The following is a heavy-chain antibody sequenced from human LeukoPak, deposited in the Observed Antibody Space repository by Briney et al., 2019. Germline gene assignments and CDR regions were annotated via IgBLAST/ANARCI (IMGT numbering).Heavy chain of an antibody. CDR3: ARGWRYFDC. J-gene: IGHJ4*02. Sequence: GGSLRLSCIASGFTFSSYEMNWVRQAPGKGLEWVSYISSSGSTRYYADSVKGRFTISRDNAKNSLSLQMNSLRAEDTAVYYCARGWRYFDCWGQGTLVTVSS. CDR2: ISSSGSTR. CDR1: GFTFSSYE. D-gene: IGHD3-9*01. V-gene: IGHV3-48*03.